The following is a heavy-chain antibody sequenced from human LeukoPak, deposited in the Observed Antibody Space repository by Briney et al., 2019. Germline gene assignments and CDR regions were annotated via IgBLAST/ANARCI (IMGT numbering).Heavy chain of an antibody. CDR1: GGSFSGYY. D-gene: IGHD2-2*02. J-gene: IGHJ5*02. CDR3: ARGPGAAAAIPGRRSGLDP. Sequence: SETLSLTCAVYGGSFSGYYWSWIRQPPGKGLEWIGEINHSGSTNYNPSLKSRVTISVDTSKNQFSLKLSSVTAADTAVYYCARGPGAAAAIPGRRSGLDPRGQGTLVTVSS. V-gene: IGHV4-34*01. CDR2: INHSGST.